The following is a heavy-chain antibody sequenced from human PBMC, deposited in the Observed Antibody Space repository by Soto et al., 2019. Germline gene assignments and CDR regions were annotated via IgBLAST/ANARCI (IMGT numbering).Heavy chain of an antibody. J-gene: IGHJ4*02. CDR2: IYYSGST. CDR1: GGSFSDYY. Sequence: SETLSLTCAVYGGSFSDYYWSWIRQPPGKGLEWIGYIYYSGSTYYNPSLKSRVTISVDTSKNQFSLKLSSVTAADTAVYYCARDSRAYCGGDCPRSFDYWGQGTLVTVSS. V-gene: IGHV4-30-4*01. CDR3: ARDSRAYCGGDCPRSFDY. D-gene: IGHD2-21*02.